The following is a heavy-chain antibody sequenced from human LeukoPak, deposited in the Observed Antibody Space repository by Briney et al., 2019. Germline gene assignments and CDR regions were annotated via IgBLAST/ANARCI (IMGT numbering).Heavy chain of an antibody. CDR3: ARAVRDIVVVVAATTSLYYFDY. CDR2: INPNSGNT. CDR1: GYTFTGYY. V-gene: IGHV1-8*02. J-gene: IGHJ4*02. D-gene: IGHD2-15*01. Sequence: ASVKVSCKASGYTFTGYYMHWVRQAPGQGLEWMGWINPNSGNTGYAQKFQGRVTMTRNTSISTAYMELSSLRSEDTAVYYCARAVRDIVVVVAATTSLYYFDYWGQGTLVTVSS.